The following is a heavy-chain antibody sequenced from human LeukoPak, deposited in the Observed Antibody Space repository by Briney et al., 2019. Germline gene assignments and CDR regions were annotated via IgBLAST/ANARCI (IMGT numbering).Heavy chain of an antibody. CDR1: GFTFSNYW. CDR2: INGAGRTT. J-gene: IGHJ3*02. D-gene: IGHD5-12*01. CDR3: ARPIRGYDGFDI. V-gene: IGHV3-74*01. Sequence: GGSLRLSCAASGFTFSNYWMYWVRHGPGKGLVWVSRINGAGRTTNYADSVKGRFTISRDNAKNTMYLQMNSLRAEDTAMYFCARPIRGYDGFDIWGQGTMVTVSS.